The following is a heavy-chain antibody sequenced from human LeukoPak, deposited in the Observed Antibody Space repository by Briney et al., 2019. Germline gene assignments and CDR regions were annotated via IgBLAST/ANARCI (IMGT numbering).Heavy chain of an antibody. CDR3: ASRSSGWYDGAFDI. V-gene: IGHV1-8*01. CDR1: GYTFTRYD. J-gene: IGHJ3*02. CDR2: MHPKSGNP. Sequence: ASVKVSCKASGYTFTRYDINWVRQATGQGLEWMGWMHPKSGNPCYAQQFQGRVTMTRNPSISTAYMELSSLRSEDTAVYYCASRSSGWYDGAFDIWGQGTMVTVSS. D-gene: IGHD6-19*01.